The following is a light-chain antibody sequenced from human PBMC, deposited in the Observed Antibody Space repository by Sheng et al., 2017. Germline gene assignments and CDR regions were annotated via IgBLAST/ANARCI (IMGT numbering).Light chain of an antibody. CDR1: QSVSSSY. V-gene: IGKV3-20*01. CDR3: QHYNSYPYN. CDR2: DAS. J-gene: IGKJ2*01. Sequence: EIVLTQSPGTLSLSPGERATLSCRASQSVSSSYLAWYQQKPGQAPRLLIYDASNRAAGIPARFSGSGSGTEFTLTISSLQPDDFATYYCQHYNSYPYNFGQGTKLEIK.